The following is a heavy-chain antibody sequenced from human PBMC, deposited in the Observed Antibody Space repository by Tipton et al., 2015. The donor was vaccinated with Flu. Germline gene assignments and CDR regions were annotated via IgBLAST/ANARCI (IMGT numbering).Heavy chain of an antibody. V-gene: IGHV4-59*01. Sequence: TLSLTCTVSGGSISSYYWSWIRQPPGKGLEWIGYIYHSGSTNYNPSLKSRVTISVDTSKNQFSLKLSSVTAADTAVYYCARGDCSSTSCLGYWGQGTLVTVSS. J-gene: IGHJ4*02. D-gene: IGHD2-2*01. CDR3: ARGDCSSTSCLGY. CDR2: IYHSGST. CDR1: GGSISSYY.